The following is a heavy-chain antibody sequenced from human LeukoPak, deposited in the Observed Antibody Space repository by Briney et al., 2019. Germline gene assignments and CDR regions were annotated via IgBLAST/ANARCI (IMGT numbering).Heavy chain of an antibody. CDR2: ISAYNGNT. J-gene: IGHJ5*02. Sequence: ASVKVSRKASGYTFTSYGISWVRQAPGQGIEWMGWISAYNGNTNYAQKLQGRVTMTTDTSTSTVYMELRSLRSDDTAVYYCVRGSGLVIYNWFDPWGQGTLVTVSS. D-gene: IGHD3-3*01. V-gene: IGHV1-18*01. CDR1: GYTFTSYG. CDR3: VRGSGLVIYNWFDP.